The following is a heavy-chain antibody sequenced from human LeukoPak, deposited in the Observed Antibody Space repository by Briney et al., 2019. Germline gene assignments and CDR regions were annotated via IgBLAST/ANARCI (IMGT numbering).Heavy chain of an antibody. J-gene: IGHJ6*02. CDR2: IYSGGDT. CDR3: ARDLIEGMDV. Sequence: GGSLRLSCAASGFSVSSQFMSWVRQAPGKGLEWVSIIYSGGDTYYADSVKGRFTIFRDNSKNTLSLQMKSLRAEDTAVYYCARDLIEGMDVWGQGTTVTVSS. V-gene: IGHV3-53*01. CDR1: GFSVSSQF.